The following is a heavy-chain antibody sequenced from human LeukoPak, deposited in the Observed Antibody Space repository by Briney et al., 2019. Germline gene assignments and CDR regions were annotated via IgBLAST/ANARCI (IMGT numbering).Heavy chain of an antibody. Sequence: GGSLRLSCAASGFTFSDYYMSWISQAPGKGLEWVSYITSRGGTIYYADSVKGRFSISRDNYKNSLYLQMNSLRAEDTAVYYCARTMVRGLLYFDYWGQGTLVTVSS. D-gene: IGHD3-10*01. CDR2: ITSRGGTI. CDR1: GFTFSDYY. CDR3: ARTMVRGLLYFDY. V-gene: IGHV3-11*04. J-gene: IGHJ4*02.